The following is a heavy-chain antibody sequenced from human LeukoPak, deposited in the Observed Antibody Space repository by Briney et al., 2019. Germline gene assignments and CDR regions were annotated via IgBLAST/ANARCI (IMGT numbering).Heavy chain of an antibody. CDR3: AREYYDSSGTKYAFDI. V-gene: IGHV1-2*02. J-gene: IGHJ3*02. D-gene: IGHD3-22*01. Sequence: ASVTVSCKAPGYTFTDYYTHWVRQAPGQGLEWMGCIDPDSGGTKHAQKFQGRVTMTRDTSINTAYMELSRLRSDDTAVYYCAREYYDSSGTKYAFDIWGQGTMVTVSS. CDR2: IDPDSGGT. CDR1: GYTFTDYY.